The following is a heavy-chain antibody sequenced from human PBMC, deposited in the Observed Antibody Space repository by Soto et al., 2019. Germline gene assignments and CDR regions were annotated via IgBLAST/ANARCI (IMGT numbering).Heavy chain of an antibody. D-gene: IGHD6-19*01. J-gene: IGHJ4*02. CDR1: GFTLSSYS. CDR2: ISGSGGTI. CDR3: ARETGLRSSGWSYYFDF. Sequence: EVQRVESGGGMVQPGGSLRVSCAASGFTLSSYSMHWVRQAPGKGLEWVSYISGSGGTIYYADSVKGRFTISRDIGKDSLSVQMNSLRDEDPAVYFCARETGLRSSGWSYYFDFWGQGTRVTVSS. V-gene: IGHV3-48*02.